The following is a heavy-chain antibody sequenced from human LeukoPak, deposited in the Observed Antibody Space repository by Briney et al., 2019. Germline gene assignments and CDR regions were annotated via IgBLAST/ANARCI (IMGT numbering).Heavy chain of an antibody. CDR2: IYPGDSDT. CDR1: GYSFTSYW. V-gene: IGHV5-51*01. CDR3: ARTTEGYARGPGYSYYYYMDV. J-gene: IGHJ6*03. Sequence: GESLKISCKGSGYSFTSYWIGWVRQMPGKGLEWMGIIYPGDSDTRYSPSFQGQVTISADKSISTAYLQWSSLKASDTAVYYCARTTEGYARGPGYSYYYYMDVWGKGTTVTISS. D-gene: IGHD5-12*01.